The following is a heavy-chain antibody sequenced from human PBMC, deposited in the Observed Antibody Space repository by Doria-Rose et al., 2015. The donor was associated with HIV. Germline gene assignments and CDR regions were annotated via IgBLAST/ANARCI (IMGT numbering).Heavy chain of an antibody. J-gene: IGHJ4*02. D-gene: IGHD3-10*01. Sequence: QVQLQESGPGLVRPSQTLPLTCTVSGDSISSGDSFWSWIRQPPGKGPEWIGYISSSGTTYYYPSLRVRLTISLDASKNQFSLTLTSVTAADTAVYYCARARNYGFPHFFDFWGQGTLVTVSS. V-gene: IGHV4-30-4*01. CDR1: GDSISSGDSF. CDR2: ISSSGTT. CDR3: ARARNYGFPHFFDF.